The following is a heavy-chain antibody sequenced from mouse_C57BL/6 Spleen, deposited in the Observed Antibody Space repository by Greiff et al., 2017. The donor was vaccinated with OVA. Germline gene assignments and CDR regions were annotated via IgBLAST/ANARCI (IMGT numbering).Heavy chain of an antibody. D-gene: IGHD3-2*02. Sequence: DVMLVESGEGLVKPGGSLKLSCAASGFTFSSYAMSWVRQTPEKRLEWVAYISSGGDYIYYADTVKGRFTISRDNARNTLYLQMSSLKSEDTAMYYCTRTRSDSSGYEWFAYWGQGTLVTVSA. V-gene: IGHV5-9-1*02. CDR1: GFTFSSYA. J-gene: IGHJ3*01. CDR2: ISSGGDYI. CDR3: TRTRSDSSGYEWFAY.